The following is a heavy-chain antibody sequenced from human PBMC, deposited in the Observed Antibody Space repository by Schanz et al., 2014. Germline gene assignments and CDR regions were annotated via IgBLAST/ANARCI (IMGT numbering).Heavy chain of an antibody. CDR2: INPSGGST. D-gene: IGHD6-13*01. CDR3: ARDGVDAAAGGDY. V-gene: IGHV1-46*03. J-gene: IGHJ4*02. CDR1: GYTFTSVS. Sequence: QVQLVQSEAEVKKPGSSVKASSKASGYTFTSVSVHWWRQAPGQGLEWMGMINPSGGSTAYAQKFKGRVTMTRDTSTSTVYMQLSSLRSEDTAVYYCARDGVDAAAGGDYWGQGTLVTVSS.